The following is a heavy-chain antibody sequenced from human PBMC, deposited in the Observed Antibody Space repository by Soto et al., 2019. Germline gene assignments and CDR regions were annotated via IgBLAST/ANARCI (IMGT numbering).Heavy chain of an antibody. J-gene: IGHJ4*02. CDR3: VHITFHYDILTAYEKGFFDY. V-gene: IGHV2-5*02. CDR2: IHWDDDK. Sequence: QITLKESGPTLVKPTQTLTLTCTFSGFSLSTTGVGVGWIRQPPGKALEWLALIHWDDDKRYSPSLKTRLTISRDTAKNQVVLTVTNMDPLDTATYYCVHITFHYDILTAYEKGFFDYWGQGALITVSS. CDR1: GFSLSTTGVG. D-gene: IGHD3-9*01.